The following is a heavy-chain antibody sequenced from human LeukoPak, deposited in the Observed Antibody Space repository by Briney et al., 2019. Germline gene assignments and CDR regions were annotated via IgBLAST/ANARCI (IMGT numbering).Heavy chain of an antibody. CDR1: GFTFSSYS. CDR3: AKDLSAKKGPLGY. D-gene: IGHD3-16*01. CDR2: ISSSSSYI. Sequence: GGSLRLSCAASGFTFSSYSMNWVRQAPGKGLEWVSSISSSSSYIYYADSVKGRFTISRDNAKNSLYLQMNSLRAEDTAVYYCAKDLSAKKGPLGYWGQGTLVTVSS. J-gene: IGHJ4*02. V-gene: IGHV3-21*01.